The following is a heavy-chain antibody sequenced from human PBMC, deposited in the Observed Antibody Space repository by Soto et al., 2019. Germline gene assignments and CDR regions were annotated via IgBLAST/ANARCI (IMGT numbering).Heavy chain of an antibody. Sequence: ASVKVSCKTSGYTFTNYGISWVRQAPGHGLEWMGWISTYNGNTNYAQNFQGRVTMTTDTSTGTAYMELRSLRPDDTAVYYCARAPTIFGVIIKAVLHFDYWGQGTLVTVSS. V-gene: IGHV1-18*04. CDR2: ISTYNGNT. CDR3: ARAPTIFGVIIKAVLHFDY. CDR1: GYTFTNYG. J-gene: IGHJ4*02. D-gene: IGHD3-3*01.